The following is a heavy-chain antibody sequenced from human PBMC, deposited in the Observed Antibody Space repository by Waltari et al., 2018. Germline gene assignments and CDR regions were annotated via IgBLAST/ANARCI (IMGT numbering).Heavy chain of an antibody. Sequence: QVQLVESGGGVVQPGRSLRLSCAASGFTFSSYAMHWVRQATGKGLEWVAVISYDGRNKYYADSVKGRFTISRDKSKNTLYLQMNSLRAEDTAVYYCARSMTTVTTGGYWGQGTLVTVSS. V-gene: IGHV3-30*04. J-gene: IGHJ4*02. CDR3: ARSMTTVTTGGY. CDR1: GFTFSSYA. D-gene: IGHD4-17*01. CDR2: ISYDGRNK.